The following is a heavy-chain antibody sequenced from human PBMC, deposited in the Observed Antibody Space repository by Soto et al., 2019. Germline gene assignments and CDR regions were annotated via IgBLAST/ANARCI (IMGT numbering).Heavy chain of an antibody. CDR2: IYSGGST. J-gene: IGHJ6*02. D-gene: IGHD2-15*01. V-gene: IGHV3-66*01. CDR1: GFTVSSNY. CDR3: AREAALCCCFFKLRYHLAV. Sequence: WGSLRLSCAASGFTVSSNYMSWVRQAPGKGVEWGSVIYSGGSTYYADSVKGRFTISRDNSKNTLYLQMNSLRAEDTAVYYCAREAALCCCFFKLRYHLAVWGQGSSVTGSS.